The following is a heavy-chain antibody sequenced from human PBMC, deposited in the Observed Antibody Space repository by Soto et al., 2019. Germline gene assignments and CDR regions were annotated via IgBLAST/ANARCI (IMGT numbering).Heavy chain of an antibody. J-gene: IGHJ4*02. CDR3: ATRGVSGWFFDY. CDR2: IIPIFETA. D-gene: IGHD6-19*01. V-gene: IGHV1-69*13. CDR1: GCTFKSFT. Sequence: GASVKVSCKASGCTFKSFTFTWVRQAPGQGLEWMGGIIPIFETANYAQKFQDRVTITADESTSTVYMELSSLRSADTAVYYCATRGVSGWFFDYWGQGTVVTVSS.